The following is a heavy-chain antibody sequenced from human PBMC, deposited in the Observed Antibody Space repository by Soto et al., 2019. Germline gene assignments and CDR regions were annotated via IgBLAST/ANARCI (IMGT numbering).Heavy chain of an antibody. J-gene: IGHJ4*02. CDR3: ARTYYYDSSGYYYNFY. V-gene: IGHV3-7*01. CDR1: GFPFSSYW. CDR2: IKQDGSEK. D-gene: IGHD3-22*01. Sequence: EVQLVESGGGLVQAGGSLRLSCAASGFPFSSYWMSWVRQAPGKGLEWVANIKQDGSEKYYVDSVKGRFTISRDNAKNSLYLQMNSLRAEDTAVYYCARTYYYDSSGYYYNFYWGRGTLVTVSS.